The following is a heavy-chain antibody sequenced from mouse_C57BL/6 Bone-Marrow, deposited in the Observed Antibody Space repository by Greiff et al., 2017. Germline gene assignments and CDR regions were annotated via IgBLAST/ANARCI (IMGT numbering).Heavy chain of an antibody. CDR2: SRNKANDYTT. CDR3: ARDGPYFRDV. D-gene: IGHD1-1*01. J-gene: IGHJ1*03. Sequence: EVMLVESGGGLVQSGRSLRLSCATSGFTFSDFYMEWVRQAPGKGLEWIAASRNKANDYTTEYSASVKGRFIVSRDTSQSILYLQMNALRAEDTAIYYCARDGPYFRDVWGTGTTVTVSS. V-gene: IGHV7-1*01. CDR1: GFTFSDFY.